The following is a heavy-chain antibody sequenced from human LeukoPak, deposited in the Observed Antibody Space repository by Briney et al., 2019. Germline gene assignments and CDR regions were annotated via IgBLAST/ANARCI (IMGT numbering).Heavy chain of an antibody. V-gene: IGHV1-69*13. Sequence: GAPVKVSCKASRGTFSSYAISWVRQAPGQGLEWMGGIIPIFGTANYAQKFQGRVTITADESTSTAYMELSSLRSEDTAVYYCARGRYYDFWSGYHDPNYYYYYMDVWGKGTTVTVSS. CDR1: RGTFSSYA. CDR3: ARGRYYDFWSGYHDPNYYYYYMDV. CDR2: IIPIFGTA. D-gene: IGHD3-3*01. J-gene: IGHJ6*03.